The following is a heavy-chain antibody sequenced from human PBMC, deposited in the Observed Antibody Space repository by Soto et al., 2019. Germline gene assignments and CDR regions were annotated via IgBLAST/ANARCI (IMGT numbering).Heavy chain of an antibody. V-gene: IGHV4-4*02. D-gene: IGHD1-1*01. Sequence: PSETLSLTCAVSGDSITSNNWLSWVRQAPWKGLEWIGEIYHSGATTYNPSLKNRATISVDPSKNHFSLKLTSVTAADTAVYFCARDLGTGTDYWGRGTLVTVSS. J-gene: IGHJ4*02. CDR3: ARDLGTGTDY. CDR2: IYHSGAT. CDR1: GDSITSNNW.